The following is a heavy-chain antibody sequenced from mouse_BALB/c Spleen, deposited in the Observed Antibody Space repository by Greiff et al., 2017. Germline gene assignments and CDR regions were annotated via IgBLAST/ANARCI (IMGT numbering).Heavy chain of an antibody. CDR1: GFTFSSYA. Sequence: EVQVVESGGGLVKPGGSLKLSCAASGFTFSSYAMSWVRQTPEKRLEWVASISSGGSTYYPDSVKGRFTISRDNARNILYLQMSSLRSEDTAMYYCARRGYGSSFYYAMDYWGQGTSVTVSS. D-gene: IGHD1-1*01. J-gene: IGHJ4*01. CDR3: ARRGYGSSFYYAMDY. CDR2: ISSGGST. V-gene: IGHV5-6-5*01.